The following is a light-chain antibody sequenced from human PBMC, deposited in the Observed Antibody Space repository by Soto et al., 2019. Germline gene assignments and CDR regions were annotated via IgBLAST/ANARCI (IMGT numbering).Light chain of an antibody. V-gene: IGLV2-14*01. CDR2: AVT. CDR3: SSYTSSNTL. CDR1: SSDVGGYNY. Sequence: QSVLTQPASVSGSPGQSITMSCTGTSSDVGGYNYVSWYQQHPGKAPKLMIYAVTDRPSGVSSRFSGSKSGNTASLTISGLQAEDEADYYCSSYTSSNTLFGTGTKVTVL. J-gene: IGLJ1*01.